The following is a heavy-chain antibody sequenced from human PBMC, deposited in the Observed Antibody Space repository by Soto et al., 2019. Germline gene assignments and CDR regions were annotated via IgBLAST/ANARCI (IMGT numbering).Heavy chain of an antibody. D-gene: IGHD1-20*01. CDR3: ARGASNDNWNPTQSWFDP. CDR1: GGSISSSSYY. J-gene: IGHJ5*02. CDR2: IYYSGST. Sequence: PSETLSLTCTVSGGSISSSSYYWGWIRQPPGKGLEWIGSIYYSGSTYYNPSLKSRVTISVDTSKNQFSLKLSSVTAADTAVYYCARGASNDNWNPTQSWFDPWGQGTLVTAPQ. V-gene: IGHV4-39*01.